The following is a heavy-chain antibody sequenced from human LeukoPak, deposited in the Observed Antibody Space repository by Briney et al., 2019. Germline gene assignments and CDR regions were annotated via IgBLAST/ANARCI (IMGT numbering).Heavy chain of an antibody. CDR1: GGSISSYY. J-gene: IGHJ4*02. V-gene: IGHV4-38-2*02. CDR2: IYHSGST. Sequence: SETLSLTCTVSGGSISSYYWGWIRQPPGKGLEWIGSIYHSGSTYYNPSLKSRVTISVGTSKNQFSLKLSSVTAADTAVYYCARDHYYDSSGYGYFDYWGQGTLVTVSS. CDR3: ARDHYYDSSGYGYFDY. D-gene: IGHD3-22*01.